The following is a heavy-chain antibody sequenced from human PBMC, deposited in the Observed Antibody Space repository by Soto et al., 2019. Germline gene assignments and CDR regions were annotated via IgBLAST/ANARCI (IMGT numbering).Heavy chain of an antibody. CDR3: ARVVRYFDTPYGMDV. Sequence: EVQLLESGEGLVQPGESLKLSCAASGFTFSSYAMSWVRQAPGKGLEWVSGIGGSGGNTYYADSVKGRFTISRDNSKNTLFLQMNSLRAEDTAEYYCARVVRYFDTPYGMDVWGQGTTVTVSS. CDR1: GFTFSSYA. D-gene: IGHD3-9*01. J-gene: IGHJ6*02. CDR2: IGGSGGNT. V-gene: IGHV3-23*01.